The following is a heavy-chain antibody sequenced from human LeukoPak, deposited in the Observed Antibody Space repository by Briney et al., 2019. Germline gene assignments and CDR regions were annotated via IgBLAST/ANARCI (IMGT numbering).Heavy chain of an antibody. CDR3: GRDPNGDYLGAFEF. CDR2: SRSGGANN. CDR1: GFTISDYG. Sequence: PGGSLRLSCAASGFTISDYGLVWVRQAPGKGLEWVSGSRSGGANNFYADAVKGRFTISRDNSKNTLYLQMNSLTADDTAVYYCGRDPNGDYLGAFEFWGHGTTVIVSS. V-gene: IGHV3-23*01. D-gene: IGHD4-17*01. J-gene: IGHJ3*01.